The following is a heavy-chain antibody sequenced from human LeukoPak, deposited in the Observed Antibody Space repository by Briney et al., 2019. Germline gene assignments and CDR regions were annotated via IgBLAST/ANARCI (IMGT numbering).Heavy chain of an antibody. CDR2: INPIFGGT. Sequence: ASVKVSCKASEYTFTDYYIHWVRQAPGQGLEWLGWINPIFGGTNYAQKFQGRVTMTTDTSISTAYMELSRLRSDDTAVYYCAPLTGDEHYFDSWGQGTLVSVSS. J-gene: IGHJ4*02. V-gene: IGHV1-2*02. D-gene: IGHD7-27*01. CDR3: APLTGDEHYFDS. CDR1: EYTFTDYY.